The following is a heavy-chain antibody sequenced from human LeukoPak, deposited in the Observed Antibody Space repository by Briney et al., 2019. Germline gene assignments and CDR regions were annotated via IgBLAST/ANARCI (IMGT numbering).Heavy chain of an antibody. D-gene: IGHD3-10*01. V-gene: IGHV4-4*07. J-gene: IGHJ5*02. CDR3: ARERSIYGSGSYISRKENWFDP. CDR2: IYTSGST. Sequence: SETLSLTCTVSGGSISSYYWSWIRQPAGKGLEWIGRIYTSGSTNYNPSLKSRVTMSVDTSKNQFSLKLSSVTAADTAVYYCARERSIYGSGSYISRKENWFDPWGQGTLVTVSS. CDR1: GGSISSYY.